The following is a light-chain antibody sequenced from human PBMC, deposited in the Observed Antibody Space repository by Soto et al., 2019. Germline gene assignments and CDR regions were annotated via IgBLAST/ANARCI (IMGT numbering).Light chain of an antibody. Sequence: EIVLTQSPGTLSLSPGERATLSCRASQSVSSTYLAWYQQNPGQAPCLLIYAASRRASGVPDRFSASGSGTDFTLTISGLEPEDFAVYSRQQYDSSPFTFGQGTRLDIK. CDR2: AAS. CDR3: QQYDSSPFT. CDR1: QSVSSTY. J-gene: IGKJ5*01. V-gene: IGKV3-20*01.